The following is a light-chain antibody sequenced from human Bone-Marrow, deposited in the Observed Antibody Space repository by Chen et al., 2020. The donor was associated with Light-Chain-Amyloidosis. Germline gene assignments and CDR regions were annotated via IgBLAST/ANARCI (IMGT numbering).Light chain of an antibody. V-gene: IGLV3-21*02. CDR2: DDS. CDR1: NIGSTS. CDR3: QVWDRSSDRPV. J-gene: IGLJ3*02. Sequence: SYVLTQPSSVSVAPGQTATIACGGNNIGSTSVHWYQQTPGQAPLLVVYDDSDRPSGIPERLSGSNAGNTATLTISRVEAGAEADYYWQVWDRSSDRPVFGGGTKLTVL.